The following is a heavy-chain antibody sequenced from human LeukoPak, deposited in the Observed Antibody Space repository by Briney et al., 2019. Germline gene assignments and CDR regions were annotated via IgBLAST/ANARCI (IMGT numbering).Heavy chain of an antibody. J-gene: IGHJ6*02. CDR3: ARRAVYYYYGMDV. D-gene: IGHD6-25*01. CDR2: INPNSGGT. CDR1: GYTFTDYY. Sequence: ASVKVSCKASGYTFTDYYMHWVRQAPGQGREWMGWINPNSGGTNYAQKFQGRVTMTRDTSISTAYMELSRLKSDDTAVYYCARRAVYYYYGMDVWGQGSTVTVSS. V-gene: IGHV1-2*02.